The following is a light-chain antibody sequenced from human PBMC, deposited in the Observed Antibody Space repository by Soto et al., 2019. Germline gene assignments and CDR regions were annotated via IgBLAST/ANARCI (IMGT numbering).Light chain of an antibody. J-gene: IGKJ1*01. CDR1: QSVSSSY. CDR2: GAT. Sequence: EIVLTQSPGTLSLSPGERATLSCRASQSVSSSYLAWYQQKPGQAPSLLFYGATSRATSIPDRFSGSGSGTESTLAISRLEPEDLAVYYCHHYGDSPGTCGQWTKVEIE. CDR3: HHYGDSPGT. V-gene: IGKV3-20*01.